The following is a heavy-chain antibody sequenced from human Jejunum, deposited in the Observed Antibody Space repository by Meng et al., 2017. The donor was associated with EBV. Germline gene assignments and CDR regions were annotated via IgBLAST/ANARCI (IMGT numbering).Heavy chain of an antibody. CDR1: GFTFSSYG. Sequence: VRLVESGGGLVQPGRYLRLSCSASGFTFSSYGMYWVRQAPGKGLECVAVISNDERNKYYADSVKGRFIISRDNSKNTLYLQMSSLRAEDTGVYYCAKGGYSYGVIDYWGQGTLVTVSS. V-gene: IGHV3-30*18. D-gene: IGHD5-18*01. CDR3: AKGGYSYGVIDY. CDR2: ISNDERNK. J-gene: IGHJ4*02.